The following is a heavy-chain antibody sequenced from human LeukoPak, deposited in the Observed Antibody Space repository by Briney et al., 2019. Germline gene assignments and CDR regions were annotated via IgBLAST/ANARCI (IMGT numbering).Heavy chain of an antibody. CDR3: ARAHRDYVWGSYRLDAFDI. V-gene: IGHV4-30-4*01. J-gene: IGHJ3*02. Sequence: SETLSLTCTVSGGSISSGDYYWSWIRQPPGKGLEWIGYIYYSGSTYYNPSLKSRVTISVDTSKNQFSLKLSSVTAADTAVYYCARAHRDYVWGSYRLDAFDIWGQGTMVTVSS. CDR2: IYYSGST. CDR1: GGSISSGDYY. D-gene: IGHD3-16*02.